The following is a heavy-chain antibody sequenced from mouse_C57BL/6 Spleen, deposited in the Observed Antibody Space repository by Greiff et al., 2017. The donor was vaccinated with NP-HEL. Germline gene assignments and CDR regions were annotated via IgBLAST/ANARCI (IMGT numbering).Heavy chain of an antibody. CDR1: GYSFTGYY. D-gene: IGHD2-1*01. Sequence: EVQLQQSGPELVKPGASVKISCKASGYSFTGYYMNWVKQSPEKSLEWIGEINPSTGGTTYNQKFKAKAILTVDKSSSTAYMQLKSLTSEDSAVYYCARYGNYEGYYAMDYWGQGTSVTVSS. J-gene: IGHJ4*01. V-gene: IGHV1-42*01. CDR3: ARYGNYEGYYAMDY. CDR2: INPSTGGT.